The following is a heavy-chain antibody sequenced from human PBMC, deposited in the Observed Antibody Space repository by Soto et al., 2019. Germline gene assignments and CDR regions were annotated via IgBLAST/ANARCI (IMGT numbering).Heavy chain of an antibody. J-gene: IGHJ4*02. CDR2: ISWDGDTT. Sequence: GGSLRLSCATSGFTFADYSMHWVRQAPGKGLEWVSLISWDGDTTYYTDSVKGRFTISRDNNKNSLYLEANSLRVEDTAIYYCAKDRGGEFSSSRYFDYWGQGTLVTVSS. CDR3: AKDRGGEFSSSRYFDY. D-gene: IGHD3-16*01. V-gene: IGHV3-43*01. CDR1: GFTFADYS.